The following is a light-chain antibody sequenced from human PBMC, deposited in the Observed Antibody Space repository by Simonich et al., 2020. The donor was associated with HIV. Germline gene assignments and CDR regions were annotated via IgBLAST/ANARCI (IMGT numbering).Light chain of an antibody. CDR3: SSPTADRGV. CDR1: SSDVGGSNY. Sequence: QSALTQPASVSGSPGPSISISCPGTSSDVGGSNYVSWYQPHPGKAPTLIIYDVSKRPSGVSTRFSGPKSGNTASLTISGLQAEDEADYYCSSPTADRGVFGGGTKLTVL. J-gene: IGLJ3*02. V-gene: IGLV2-14*01. CDR2: DVS.